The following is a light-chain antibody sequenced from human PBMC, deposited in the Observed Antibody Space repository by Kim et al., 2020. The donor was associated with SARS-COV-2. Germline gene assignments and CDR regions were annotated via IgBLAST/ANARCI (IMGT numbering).Light chain of an antibody. V-gene: IGLV7-46*01. Sequence: PGRTVTLTCDSSPGAVTSGHFPYWFQQKPGQAPRTLIYDTGNRHSWTPARFSGSLLGGKAALTLSAAQAEDEADYYCLLSYSDSRVFGGGTQLTVL. J-gene: IGLJ2*01. CDR1: PGAVTSGHF. CDR3: LLSYSDSRV. CDR2: DTG.